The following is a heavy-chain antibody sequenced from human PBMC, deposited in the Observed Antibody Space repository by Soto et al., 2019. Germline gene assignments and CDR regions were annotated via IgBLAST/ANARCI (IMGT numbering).Heavy chain of an antibody. CDR3: ASLGRTTLHYYYGMDV. V-gene: IGHV4-39*01. D-gene: IGHD2-15*01. CDR1: GGSISSSSYY. CDR2: IYYSGST. Sequence: SETLSLTCTVSGGSISSSSYYWGWIRQPPGKGLEWIGSIYYSGSTYYNPSLKSRVTISVDTSKNQFSLKLSSATAADTAVYYCASLGRTTLHYYYGMDVWGQGTTVT. J-gene: IGHJ6*02.